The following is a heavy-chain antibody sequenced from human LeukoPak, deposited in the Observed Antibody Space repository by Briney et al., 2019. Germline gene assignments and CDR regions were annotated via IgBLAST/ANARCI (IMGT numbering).Heavy chain of an antibody. V-gene: IGHV4-4*07. CDR1: GGSISSFY. J-gene: IGHJ4*02. CDR2: VYTSGST. D-gene: IGHD3-10*01. Sequence: SETLSLTCTLSGGSISSFYWTWIRQPAGKGLERIGRVYTSGSTSYNPSLKSRLTMSVDMSKNQFSLRLSSVTAADTAMYYCMIQFGDSFQWGQGTLVTVSS. CDR3: MIQFGDSFQ.